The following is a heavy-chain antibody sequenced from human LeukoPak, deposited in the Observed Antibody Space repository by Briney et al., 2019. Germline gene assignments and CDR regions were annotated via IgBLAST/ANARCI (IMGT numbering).Heavy chain of an antibody. D-gene: IGHD6-19*01. V-gene: IGHV7-4-1*02. CDR2: INTNTGNP. CDR1: GYTFTSYA. CDR3: AREKYSSGWLVKYDAFDI. Sequence: ASVKVSCKASGYTFTSYAMNWVRQAPGQGLEWMGWINTNTGNPTYAQGFTGRFVFSLDTSVSTAYLQISSLKAEDTAVYYCAREKYSSGWLVKYDAFDIWGQGTMVTVSS. J-gene: IGHJ3*02.